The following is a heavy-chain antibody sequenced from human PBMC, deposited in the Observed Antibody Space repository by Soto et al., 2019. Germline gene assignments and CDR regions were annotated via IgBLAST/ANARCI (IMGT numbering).Heavy chain of an antibody. CDR1: GGTFSSYA. CDR3: ARVLELRYFDRSERYFDY. V-gene: IGHV1-69*13. CDR2: IIPIFGTA. D-gene: IGHD3-9*01. J-gene: IGHJ4*02. Sequence: SVKVSCKASGGTFSSYAISWVRQAPGQGLEWMGGIIPIFGTANYAQKFQGRVTITADESTSTAYMELSSLRSEDTAVYYCARVLELRYFDRSERYFDYWGQGTLVTVSS.